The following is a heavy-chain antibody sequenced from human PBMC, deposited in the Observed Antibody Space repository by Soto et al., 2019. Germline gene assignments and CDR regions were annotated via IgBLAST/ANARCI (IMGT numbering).Heavy chain of an antibody. Sequence: QITLKESGPTLVKPTQTLTLTCTFSGFSLSTSGVGVGWIRQPPGKALECLAFIHWDDDKRYSPSLKSRLTTTXHTSKNQVVLTMTNMDPVDTATYYCVHITYYNFWSGYPGFDYWGQGTLVTV. CDR2: IHWDDDK. CDR3: VHITYYNFWSGYPGFDY. D-gene: IGHD3-3*01. J-gene: IGHJ4*02. CDR1: GFSLSTSGVG. V-gene: IGHV2-5*02.